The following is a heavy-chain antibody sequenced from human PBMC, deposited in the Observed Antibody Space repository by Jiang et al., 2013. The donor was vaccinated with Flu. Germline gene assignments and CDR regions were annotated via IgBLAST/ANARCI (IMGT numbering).Heavy chain of an antibody. J-gene: IGHJ4*02. CDR3: ASGGENYDSSGYYSVFGY. D-gene: IGHD3-22*01. CDR2: IIPIFGTA. Sequence: EVKKPGSSVKVSCKASGGTFSSYAISWVRQAPGQGLEWMGGIIPIFGTANYAQKFQGRVTITADKSTSTAYMELSSLRSEDTAVYYCASGGENYDSSGYYSVFGYWGQGTLVTVSS. V-gene: IGHV1-69*06. CDR1: GGTFSSYA.